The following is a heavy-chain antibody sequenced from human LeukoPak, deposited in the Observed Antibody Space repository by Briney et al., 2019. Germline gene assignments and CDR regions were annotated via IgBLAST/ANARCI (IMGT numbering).Heavy chain of an antibody. CDR1: GYTFTSYD. J-gene: IGHJ6*03. CDR2: MNPNSGNT. Sequence: ASVKVSCKASGYTFTSYDINWVRQATGQGLEWMGWMNPNSGNTGYAQKFQGRVTMTRNTSISKAYMELSSLRSDDTAVYYGARVLRYCSGGNCYSGGLGYMDVWGKGTTVTISS. CDR3: ARVLRYCSGGNCYSGGLGYMDV. V-gene: IGHV1-8*01. D-gene: IGHD2-15*01.